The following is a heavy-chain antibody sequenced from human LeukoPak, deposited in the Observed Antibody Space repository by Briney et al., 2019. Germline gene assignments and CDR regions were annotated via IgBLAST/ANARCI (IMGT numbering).Heavy chain of an antibody. J-gene: IGHJ4*02. CDR2: SYYSGST. CDR3: ARGIRYSSSWYVDY. CDR1: GGSISSYY. Sequence: SETLSLTCTVSGGSISSYYWSWIRQPPGKGLEWIGYSYYSGSTNYKSSLKSRVTISVDTSKNQFSLKLSSVTAADTAVYYCARGIRYSSSWYVDYWGQGTLVTVSS. D-gene: IGHD6-13*01. V-gene: IGHV4-59*01.